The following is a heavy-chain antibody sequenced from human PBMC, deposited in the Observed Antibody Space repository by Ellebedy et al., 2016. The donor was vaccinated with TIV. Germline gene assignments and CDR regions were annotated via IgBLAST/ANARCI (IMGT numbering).Heavy chain of an antibody. D-gene: IGHD3-10*01. V-gene: IGHV4-61*01. CDR2: IYYSGST. CDR1: GGSVSSGFYY. CDR3: ARAGKDYYGLGGGDWFDP. Sequence: MPSETLSLTCTVSGGSVSSGFYYWSWIRQPPGKGLEYIGYIYYSGSTNYNPSLKSRVTISVDTSKNQFPLKLSSVTIADTAVYYCARAGKDYYGLGGGDWFDPWGQGTLVIVSS. J-gene: IGHJ5*02.